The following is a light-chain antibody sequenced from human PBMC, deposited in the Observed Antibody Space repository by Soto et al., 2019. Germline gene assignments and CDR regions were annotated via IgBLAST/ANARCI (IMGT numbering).Light chain of an antibody. CDR2: GAS. CDR1: QSVSSSY. V-gene: IGKV3-20*01. Sequence: IVLTQSPGTLSLSPGEGATLSCRASQSVSSSYLAWYQQKPGQAPRLLIYGASSRATGIPDRFSGSGSGTDFTLTISRLEPEDFAVDYCQQYGSSLWTFGQGTKVDIK. CDR3: QQYGSSLWT. J-gene: IGKJ1*01.